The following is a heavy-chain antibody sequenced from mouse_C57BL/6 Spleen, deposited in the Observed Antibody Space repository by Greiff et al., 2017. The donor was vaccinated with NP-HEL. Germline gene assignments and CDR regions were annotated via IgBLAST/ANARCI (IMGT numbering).Heavy chain of an antibody. V-gene: IGHV14-3*01. CDR2: LDPANGNT. J-gene: IGHJ1*03. CDR1: GFNIQNTY. CDR3: ARRRYGSSWDFDV. Sequence: EVKLVESVAELVRPGASVTLSCTASGFNIQNTYMHWVKQRPEPGLEWIGRLDPANGNTHYAPKFQGKATITADTSSNTAYLQLSSLTSEDTAIYYCARRRYGSSWDFDVWGTGTTVTVAS. D-gene: IGHD1-1*01.